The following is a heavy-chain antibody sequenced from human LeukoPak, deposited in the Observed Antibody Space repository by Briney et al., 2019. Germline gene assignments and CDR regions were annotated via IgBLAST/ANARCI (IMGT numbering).Heavy chain of an antibody. V-gene: IGHV3-7*01. Sequence: PGGSLRLSCAGSEFTFSSYWMTWVRQVPGKGLEWVANIKQDGSEKYYVDSVKGRFTISRDNAKKSLYLQMNSLRAEDTAVYYCARHSLKRYFDYWGQGTLVTVSS. CDR3: ARHSLKRYFDY. J-gene: IGHJ4*02. CDR2: IKQDGSEK. CDR1: EFTFSSYW.